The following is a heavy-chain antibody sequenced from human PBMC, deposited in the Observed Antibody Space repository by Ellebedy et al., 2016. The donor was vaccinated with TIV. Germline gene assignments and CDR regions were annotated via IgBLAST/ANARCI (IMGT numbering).Heavy chain of an antibody. J-gene: IGHJ4*02. D-gene: IGHD1-26*01. Sequence: KVSCKASGYTFASYLISWVRQMPGKGLEWMGRIDCSDSYTKYSPTFQGHVTISADKSITTAYLQLSSLKASDNAIYDCARLFGGSSAFDSWGQGTLVTVSS. V-gene: IGHV5-10-1*01. CDR3: ARLFGGSSAFDS. CDR2: IDCSDSYT. CDR1: GYTFASYL.